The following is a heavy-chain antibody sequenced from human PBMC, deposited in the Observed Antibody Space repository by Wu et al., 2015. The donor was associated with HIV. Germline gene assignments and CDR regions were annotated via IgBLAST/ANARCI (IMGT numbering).Heavy chain of an antibody. J-gene: IGHJ4*02. V-gene: IGHV1-18*01. CDR1: NYTFTTYG. Sequence: QVQLVQSGAEVKKPGASVKVSCKASNYTFTTYGITWVRQAPGQGLEWMGWISTYNGKTDYTQKVQGRVTLTTDTSTSTAYMELRSLTSDDTAMYYCAVMVRGVIIRRYFDYWGQGTLVIVSS. D-gene: IGHD3-10*01. CDR3: AVMVRGVIIRRYFDY. CDR2: ISTYNGKT.